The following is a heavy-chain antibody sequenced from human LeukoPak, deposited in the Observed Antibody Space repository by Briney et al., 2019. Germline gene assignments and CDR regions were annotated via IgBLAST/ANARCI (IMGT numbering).Heavy chain of an antibody. J-gene: IGHJ4*02. CDR3: ARNGYNFDY. V-gene: IGHV3-48*03. Sequence: GGSLRLSCAASGFTFRSYEMNWVRQAPGKGLEWVSYISTSGSTIYYADSVKGRFTISRDNAKNSLYLQMNSLRAEDTAVYYCARNGYNFDYWGQGTVVTVSS. CDR2: ISTSGSTI. CDR1: GFTFRSYE. D-gene: IGHD5-24*01.